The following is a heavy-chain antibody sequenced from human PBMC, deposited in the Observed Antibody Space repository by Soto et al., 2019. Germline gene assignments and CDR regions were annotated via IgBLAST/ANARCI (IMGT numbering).Heavy chain of an antibody. Sequence: ASVKVSCKASGYTFTSYDINWVRQATGQGLEWMGWMNPNSGNTGYAQKFQGRVTMTRNTSISTAYMELSSLRSEDTAVYYCARESSIIAVAAYYYYYGMDVWGQGTTVTVPS. V-gene: IGHV1-8*01. CDR2: MNPNSGNT. CDR1: GYTFTSYD. CDR3: ARESSIIAVAAYYYYYGMDV. J-gene: IGHJ6*02. D-gene: IGHD6-19*01.